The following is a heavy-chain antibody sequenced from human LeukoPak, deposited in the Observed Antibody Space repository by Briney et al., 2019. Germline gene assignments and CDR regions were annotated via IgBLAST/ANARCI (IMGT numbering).Heavy chain of an antibody. V-gene: IGHV3-23*01. CDR3: AKDLSNYDIKYYYYMDV. D-gene: IGHD3-3*01. J-gene: IGHJ6*03. Sequence: GGSQRLSCAASGFTFSSYAMSWVRQAPGKGLEWVSAISGSGGSTYYADSVKGRFTISRDNSKNTLYLQMNSLRAEDTAVYYCAKDLSNYDIKYYYYMDVWGKGTTVTVSS. CDR2: ISGSGGST. CDR1: GFTFSSYA.